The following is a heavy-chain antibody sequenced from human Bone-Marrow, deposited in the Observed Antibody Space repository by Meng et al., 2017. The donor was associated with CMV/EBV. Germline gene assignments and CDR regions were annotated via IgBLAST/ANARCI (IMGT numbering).Heavy chain of an antibody. V-gene: IGHV1-2*02. CDR3: ARTRGTTAMVGGDFYYYYYGMDV. J-gene: IGHJ6*02. Sequence: ASVKVSCKASGYPFTDHYIHWVRQAPGQGLEWMGWIRPDGGGTDYAQKFQGRVTMTRDTSVSTAYMELSRLTSDDTAVYFCARTRGTTAMVGGDFYYYYYGMDVWGQGTMVTVSS. CDR2: IRPDGGGT. D-gene: IGHD5-18*01. CDR1: GYPFTDHY.